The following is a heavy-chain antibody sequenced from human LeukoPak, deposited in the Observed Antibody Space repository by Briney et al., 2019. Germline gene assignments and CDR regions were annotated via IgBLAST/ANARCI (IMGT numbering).Heavy chain of an antibody. CDR2: IYKSGST. D-gene: IGHD3-22*01. CDR3: AREEYFQDSNGYSYYFHS. J-gene: IGHJ4*02. Sequence: SATLSLTCTVSGGSIGWDYWSWIRQSAGKGLEWIGRIYKSGSTNYNPSFRSRVTMSVDTSKNQFSLNVTSVTAADTAVYYCAREEYFQDSNGYSYYFHSWGQGSLVTVSS. V-gene: IGHV4-4*07. CDR1: GGSIGWDY.